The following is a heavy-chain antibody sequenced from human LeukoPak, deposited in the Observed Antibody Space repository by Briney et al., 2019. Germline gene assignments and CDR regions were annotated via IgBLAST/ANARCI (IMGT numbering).Heavy chain of an antibody. CDR1: GFTFSSYS. D-gene: IGHD2-2*02. CDR3: ARGRGYCSSTSCYNFDY. Sequence: PGGSLRLSCAASGFTFSSYSMNWVRQAPGKGLEWVSSISSSSSYIYYADSVKGRFTISRDNAKNSLYLQMNSLRAEDTAVYYCARGRGYCSSTSCYNFDYWGRGTLVTVPS. V-gene: IGHV3-21*01. CDR2: ISSSSSYI. J-gene: IGHJ4*02.